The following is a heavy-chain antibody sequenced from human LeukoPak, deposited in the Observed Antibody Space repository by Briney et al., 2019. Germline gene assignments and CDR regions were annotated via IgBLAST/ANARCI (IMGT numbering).Heavy chain of an antibody. D-gene: IGHD3-22*01. CDR2: ISGSGSYT. V-gene: IGHV3-23*01. J-gene: IGHJ4*02. CDR3: AKRRYDSSGHFDS. Sequence: GGSLRLSCAASGFTFSSYGMSWVRQAPGKGLEWVSAISGSGSYTDYADSVKGRFTISKDNSKNTLYMRMSSLRAEDTAVYYCAKRRYDSSGHFDSWGQGTLVTVSS. CDR1: GFTFSSYG.